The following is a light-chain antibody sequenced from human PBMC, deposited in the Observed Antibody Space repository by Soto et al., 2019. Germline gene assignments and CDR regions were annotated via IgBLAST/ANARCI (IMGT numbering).Light chain of an antibody. Sequence: DIQMTQSPSSLSASVGDTVTITCRASQRINNALNWYQQKPGRAPKLLIYDISTLQTGVTTRFSGSASGTDFTLTISSLQPEDFAAYYCQQTYSIPLTFGQGTKVQIK. CDR3: QQTYSIPLT. J-gene: IGKJ1*01. CDR2: DIS. V-gene: IGKV1-39*01. CDR1: QRINNA.